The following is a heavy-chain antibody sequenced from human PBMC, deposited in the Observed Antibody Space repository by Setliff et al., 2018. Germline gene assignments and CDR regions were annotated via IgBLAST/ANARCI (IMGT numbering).Heavy chain of an antibody. CDR3: ARSPAVLGIVYLDP. CDR1: GDSFNNYA. Sequence: ASVKVSCKASGDSFNNYAISWARQAPGQGLEWMGGIIPMFGTPAYAQKFQDRVTITTDESTSTAYMELDSLRSEDTAVYYCARSPAVLGIVYLDPWGQGTLVTVSS. V-gene: IGHV1-69*05. J-gene: IGHJ5*02. CDR2: IIPMFGTP. D-gene: IGHD2-15*01.